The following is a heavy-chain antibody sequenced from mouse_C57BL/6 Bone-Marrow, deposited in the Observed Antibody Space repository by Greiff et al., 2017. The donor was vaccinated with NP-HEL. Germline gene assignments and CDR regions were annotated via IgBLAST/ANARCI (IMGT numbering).Heavy chain of an antibody. CDR1: GFSLTSYA. Sequence: VMLVESGPGLVAPSQSLSITCTVSGFSLTSYAISWVRQPPGKGLEWLGVIWTGGGTNYNSALKSRLSISKDNSKSQVFLKMNSLQTDDTARYYCARNSPLYYYGSSHFDYWGQGTTLTVSS. J-gene: IGHJ2*01. CDR2: IWTGGGT. V-gene: IGHV2-9-1*01. D-gene: IGHD1-1*01. CDR3: ARNSPLYYYGSSHFDY.